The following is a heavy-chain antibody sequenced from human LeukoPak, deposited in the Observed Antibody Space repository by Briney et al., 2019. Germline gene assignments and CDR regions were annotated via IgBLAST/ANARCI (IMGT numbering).Heavy chain of an antibody. CDR1: GGSISSYY. CDR2: IYYSGST. D-gene: IGHD6-13*01. V-gene: IGHV4-59*01. J-gene: IGHJ3*02. Sequence: SETLSLTCTVSGGSISSYYWSWIRQSTGKGLEWIGYIYYSGSTNYNPSLKSRVTISVDTSKSQFSLKLISVTAADTAVYYCARVGYSRGHHDAFDIWGQGTMVTVSS. CDR3: ARVGYSRGHHDAFDI.